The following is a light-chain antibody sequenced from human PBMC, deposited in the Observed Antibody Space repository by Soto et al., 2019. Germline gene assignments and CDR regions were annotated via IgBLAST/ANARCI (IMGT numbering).Light chain of an antibody. J-gene: IGKJ1*01. CDR3: QQLTYWPPQWT. Sequence: EFVMTQSPAALSVSPGERATLSCRASQSVSSNLAWYRQKPGQAPRLLMYGASTRATSISDRFSGSGSGTEFTLTISSLQSEDVAVYYCQQLTYWPPQWTFGQGTKVDIK. V-gene: IGKV3-15*01. CDR2: GAS. CDR1: QSVSSN.